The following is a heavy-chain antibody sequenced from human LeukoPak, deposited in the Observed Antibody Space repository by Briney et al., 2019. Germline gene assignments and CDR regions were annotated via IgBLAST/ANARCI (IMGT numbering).Heavy chain of an antibody. CDR1: GFTFGSYV. CDR3: ASGYCSGGSCYSFDY. D-gene: IGHD2-15*01. J-gene: IGHJ4*02. CDR2: ISSSGATT. V-gene: IGHV3-23*01. Sequence: GGSLRLSCAASGFTFGSYVMSWVRQAPGKGLEWVSGISSSGATTYYADSVKGRFTISRDNSKNTLYLQMNNLRSDDTAVYYCASGYCSGGSCYSFDYWGQGTLVTVSS.